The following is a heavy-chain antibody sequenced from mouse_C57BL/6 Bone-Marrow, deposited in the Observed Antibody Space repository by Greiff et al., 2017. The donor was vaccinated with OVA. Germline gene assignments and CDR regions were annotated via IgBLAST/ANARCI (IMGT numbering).Heavy chain of an antibody. V-gene: IGHV5-6*01. J-gene: IGHJ4*01. Sequence: EVQGVESGGDLVKPGGSLKLSCAASGFTFSSYGMSWVRQTPDKRLEWVATISSGGSYTYYPDSVKGRFTISRDTAKNTLYLQMSSLESDDTAMYYCARHLYGYAMDYWGQGTSVTGSS. CDR3: ARHLYGYAMDY. CDR2: ISSGGSYT. D-gene: IGHD1-1*01. CDR1: GFTFSSYG.